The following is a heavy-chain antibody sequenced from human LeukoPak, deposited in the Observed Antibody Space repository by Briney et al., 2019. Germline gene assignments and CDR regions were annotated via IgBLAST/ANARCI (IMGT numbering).Heavy chain of an antibody. CDR2: IYTSGST. CDR3: ARDRGSYSGAFDI. V-gene: IGHV4-4*07. CDR1: GGSISGYY. D-gene: IGHD1-26*01. J-gene: IGHJ3*02. Sequence: SETLSLTCTVAGGSISGYYWSWIRQPPGKGLEWIGRIYTSGSTNYNPSLKSRVTMSVDTSKNQFSLKLSSVTAADTAVYYCARDRGSYSGAFDIWGQGKMVTVSS.